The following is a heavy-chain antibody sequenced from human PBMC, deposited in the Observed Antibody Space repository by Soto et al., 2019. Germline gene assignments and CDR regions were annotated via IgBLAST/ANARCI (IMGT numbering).Heavy chain of an antibody. CDR2: ISYDGSNK. V-gene: IGHV3-30*18. J-gene: IGHJ4*02. D-gene: IGHD2-15*01. CDR3: AKEGYCTGGSCYANDS. Sequence: PGGSLRLSCAASGFTFSSYGMHWVRQAPGKGLEWVAVISYDGSNKYYADSVKGRFTISRDNSKNTLYLQMNSLRAEDAAVYYCAKEGYCTGGSCYANDSWGQGTLVTVSS. CDR1: GFTFSSYG.